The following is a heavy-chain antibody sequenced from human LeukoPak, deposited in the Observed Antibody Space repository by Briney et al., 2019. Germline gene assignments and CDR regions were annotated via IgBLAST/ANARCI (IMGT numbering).Heavy chain of an antibody. CDR2: TSSDLNVK. CDR3: AKNTQYSGYYGC. CDR1: GFTFRNYV. J-gene: IGHJ4*02. Sequence: GGSLRLSCAASGFTFRNYVIHWVRQAPGKGLEWVAVTSSDLNVKLYADSVKGRFTISRDNSKNTLYLQMNSLRAEDTAVYYCAKNTQYSGYYGCWGQGTLVTVSS. D-gene: IGHD6-6*01. V-gene: IGHV3-30*18.